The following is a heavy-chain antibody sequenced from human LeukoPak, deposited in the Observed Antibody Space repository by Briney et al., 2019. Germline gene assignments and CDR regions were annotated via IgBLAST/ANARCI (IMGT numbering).Heavy chain of an antibody. J-gene: IGHJ4*02. CDR2: ISTSNSYI. D-gene: IGHD5-18*01. V-gene: IGHV3-21*01. CDR3: GRRATTERGSSYGLDY. Sequence: GGSLRLSCVVSGFTFSDYHMNWVRQAPGKGLEWVSSISTSNSYIYYADSLTGRFTISRDNAKNSLYLQMNSLRAEDTAVYYCGRRATTERGSSYGLDYWGQGTLVTVSS. CDR1: GFTFSDYH.